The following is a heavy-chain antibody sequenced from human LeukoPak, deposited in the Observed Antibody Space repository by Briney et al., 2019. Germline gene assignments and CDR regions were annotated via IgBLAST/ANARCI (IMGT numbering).Heavy chain of an antibody. V-gene: IGHV1-8*01. CDR3: ARVPGYSRYYYYYYMDV. J-gene: IGHJ6*03. CDR2: MNPNSGNT. D-gene: IGHD6-13*01. Sequence: ASVKVSCKASGYTFTSYDINWARQATGQGLEWMGWMNPNSGNTGYAQKFQGRVTMTRNTSISTAYMELSSLRSEDTAVYYCARVPGYSRYYYYYYMDVWGKGTTVTVSS. CDR1: GYTFTSYD.